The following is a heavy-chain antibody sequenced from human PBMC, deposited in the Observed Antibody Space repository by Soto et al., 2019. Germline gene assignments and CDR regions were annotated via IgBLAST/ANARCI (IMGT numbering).Heavy chain of an antibody. CDR3: TGITWFRGMDV. D-gene: IGHD3-10*01. Sequence: SETLSVRCGVSWDSVSSNGAGWNWIRQPHSRGXEWLGRAYYKSKANNDYSFSGKSRITINTETYKNQFSLNLYSVTPEDTAVYYCTGITWFRGMDVWGQGTPVTVS. CDR1: WDSVSSNGAG. V-gene: IGHV6-1*01. J-gene: IGHJ6*02. CDR2: AYYKSKANN.